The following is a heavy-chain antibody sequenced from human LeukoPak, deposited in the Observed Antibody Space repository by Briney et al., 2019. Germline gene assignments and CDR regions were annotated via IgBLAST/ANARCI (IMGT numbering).Heavy chain of an antibody. CDR3: AKDPRASSGY. D-gene: IGHD6-25*01. Sequence: GGGLRVSCAAPGFTFRRYAMSWVCPAPGKGRGWGSAISSSGVNAYYADSVKGRFTISRDNSKTTLYLQMNSLRVDDTALYSCAKDPRASSGYWGQGTPVNVSS. V-gene: IGHV3-23*01. CDR1: GFTFRRYA. CDR2: ISSSGVNA. J-gene: IGHJ1*01.